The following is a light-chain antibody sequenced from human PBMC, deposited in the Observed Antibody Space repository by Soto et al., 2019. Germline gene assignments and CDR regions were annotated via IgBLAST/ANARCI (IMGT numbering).Light chain of an antibody. CDR3: QHYVTWPLA. Sequence: EVVMTQSPATLSVSPGERATLSFRASRGIGSTLAWYQQKPGQTPRLLSYDTSTSATGVPGGFIGTRYGTEFTLTIISLQSEDLAIGYCQHYVTWPLAFGGGTRV. CDR2: DTS. J-gene: IGKJ4*02. CDR1: RGIGST. V-gene: IGKV3-15*01.